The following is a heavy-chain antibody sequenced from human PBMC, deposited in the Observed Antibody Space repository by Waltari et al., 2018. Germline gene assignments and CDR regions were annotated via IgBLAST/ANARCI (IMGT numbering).Heavy chain of an antibody. CDR3: ARGGGTIFGVEDNWFDP. D-gene: IGHD3-3*01. V-gene: IGHV4-4*09. Sequence: QVQLQESGPGLVKPSETLSLTCTVSGGSISSYYWSWIRQPPGKGLEWIGYIYTSGSTNYNPSLKSRVTISVDTSKNQFSLKLSSVTAADTAVYYCARGGGTIFGVEDNWFDPWGQGTLVTVSS. J-gene: IGHJ5*02. CDR1: GGSISSYY. CDR2: IYTSGST.